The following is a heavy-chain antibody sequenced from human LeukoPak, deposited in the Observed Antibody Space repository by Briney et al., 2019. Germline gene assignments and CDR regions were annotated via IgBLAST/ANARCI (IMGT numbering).Heavy chain of an antibody. V-gene: IGHV3-23*01. Sequence: PGGSLRLSCAASGFTFSSYAMSWVRQAPGKGLEWVSAISGSGGGTYYADSVKGRFTISRDNSKNTLYLQMNSLRAEDTAVYYCAKDQRYFDWTDYWGQGTLVTVSS. D-gene: IGHD3-9*01. CDR1: GFTFSSYA. CDR3: AKDQRYFDWTDY. J-gene: IGHJ4*02. CDR2: ISGSGGGT.